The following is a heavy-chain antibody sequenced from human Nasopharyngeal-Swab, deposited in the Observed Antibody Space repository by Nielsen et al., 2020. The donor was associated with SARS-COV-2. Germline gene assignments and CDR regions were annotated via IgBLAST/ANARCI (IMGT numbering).Heavy chain of an antibody. CDR2: ISYDGSNK. D-gene: IGHD2-15*01. CDR1: GFTFSSYA. J-gene: IGHJ4*02. CDR3: AREMGGGEEVVDFDY. V-gene: IGHV3-30*04. Sequence: GESLKISCAASGFTFSSYAMHWVRQAPGTGLEWVAVISYDGSNKYYADSVKGRFTISRDNSKNTLYLQMNSLRAEDTAVYYCAREMGGGEEVVDFDYWGQGTLVTVSS.